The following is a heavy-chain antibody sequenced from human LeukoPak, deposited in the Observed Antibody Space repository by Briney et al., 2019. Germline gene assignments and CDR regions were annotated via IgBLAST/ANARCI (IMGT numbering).Heavy chain of an antibody. D-gene: IGHD2-15*01. J-gene: IGHJ4*02. CDR2: ISAYNGNT. V-gene: IGHV1-18*01. CDR1: GYTFTSYG. CDR3: ARGRGIVVVVAATRYLDY. Sequence: ASVTVSCKASGYTFTSYGISWVRQAPGQGLEWMGWISAYNGNTNYAQKLQGRVTMTTDTSTSTAYMELRSLRSDDTAVYYCARGRGIVVVVAATRYLDYWGQGTLVTVSS.